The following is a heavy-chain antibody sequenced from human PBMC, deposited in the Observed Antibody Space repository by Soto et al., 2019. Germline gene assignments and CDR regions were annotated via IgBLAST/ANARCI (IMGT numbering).Heavy chain of an antibody. CDR1: GGSIGTRSYY. Sequence: PSETLSLTCAVSGGSIGTRSYYWGWIRQGPGKGLEWIGSINHSGNTYLSPSLKDRVTMSVDTSKNSFSLKLRSATAADTGLYYCSRRAPEGFDPWGQGTLVTSPQ. J-gene: IGHJ5*02. CDR2: INHSGNT. CDR3: SRRAPEGFDP. V-gene: IGHV4-39*01.